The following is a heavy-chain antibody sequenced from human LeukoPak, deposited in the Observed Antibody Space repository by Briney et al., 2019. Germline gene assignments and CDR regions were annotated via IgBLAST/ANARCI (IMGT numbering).Heavy chain of an antibody. CDR2: LNPNNGGT. D-gene: IGHD6-13*01. CDR1: GYTFSIYY. Sequence: ASVTVSCKASGYTFSIYYLYWGRQAPGQGLEGMGWLNPNNGGTSYAQKFHGRVTMTSDTSTRTAYMELTILTSDDTATYYCARARISWYEGDHDAFDVWGQGTMVTVSS. J-gene: IGHJ3*01. V-gene: IGHV1-2*02. CDR3: ARARISWYEGDHDAFDV.